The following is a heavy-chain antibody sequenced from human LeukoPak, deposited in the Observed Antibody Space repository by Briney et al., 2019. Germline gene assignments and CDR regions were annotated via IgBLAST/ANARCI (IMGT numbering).Heavy chain of an antibody. CDR1: GFIFSSFW. Sequence: PGGSLRLSCAASGFIFSSFWMHWVRQVPGKGLVWVSHTNSDGSTTDYADSVRGRFTISRDIAKNSLILQTSSLTVADTGIYYCARDGSPNYGYYAFFDNWGQGTLVTVSS. CDR3: ARDGSPNYGYYAFFDN. CDR2: TNSDGSTT. D-gene: IGHD1-26*01. J-gene: IGHJ4*02. V-gene: IGHV3-74*01.